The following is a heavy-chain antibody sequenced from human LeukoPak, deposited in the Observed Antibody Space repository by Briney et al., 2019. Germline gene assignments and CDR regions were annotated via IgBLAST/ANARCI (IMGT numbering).Heavy chain of an antibody. D-gene: IGHD3-10*01. CDR1: GGSLSTTSSY. CDR3: ASGSFEGFHV. J-gene: IGHJ3*01. V-gene: IGHV4-39*01. CDR2: IFYSGST. Sequence: SETLSLTCAVSGGSLSTTSSYWNWIRQPPGKGLEWIGNIFYSGSTYFSPSLKSRVTISVDTSKNQFSLRLSSVSAADTAVYYCASGSFEGFHVWGQGTMVTISS.